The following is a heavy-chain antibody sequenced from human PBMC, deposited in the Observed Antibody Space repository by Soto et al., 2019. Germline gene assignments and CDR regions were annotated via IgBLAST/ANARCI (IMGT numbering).Heavy chain of an antibody. CDR1: GFTFDDYT. V-gene: IGHV3-43*01. CDR2: ISWDGGST. Sequence: EVQLVESGGVVVQPGGSLRLSCAASGFTFDDYTMHWVRQAPGKGLEWVSLISWDGGSTYYADSVKGRFTISRDNSKNSLYLQMNSLRTEDTALYYCAKGSGAFGPGYFDYWGQGTLVTVSS. D-gene: IGHD3-10*01. J-gene: IGHJ4*02. CDR3: AKGSGAFGPGYFDY.